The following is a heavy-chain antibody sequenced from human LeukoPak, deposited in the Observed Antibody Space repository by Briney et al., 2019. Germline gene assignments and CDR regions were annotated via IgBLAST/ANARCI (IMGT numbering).Heavy chain of an antibody. CDR2: ISNNGGYT. Sequence: GGSLRLSCAASGFTFSSSAMSWVRQALGKGLEWVSAISNNGGYTYYADSVQGRFTISRDNSKSTLCLQMNSLRAEDTAVYYCAKQLGYCSDGSCYFSYWGQGTLVTVSS. J-gene: IGHJ4*02. D-gene: IGHD2-15*01. CDR3: AKQLGYCSDGSCYFSY. V-gene: IGHV3-23*01. CDR1: GFTFSSSA.